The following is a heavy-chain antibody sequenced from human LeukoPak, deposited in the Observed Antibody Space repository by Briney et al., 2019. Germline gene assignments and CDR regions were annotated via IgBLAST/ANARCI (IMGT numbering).Heavy chain of an antibody. Sequence: PGGSLRLSCAASGFTFSSYGMHWVRQAPGKGLEWVAFIRYDGSNKLYADSVKGRFTISRDNSKNTLYLQMNTLRGEDTAVYYCAKDLWELSLEGFSFDYWGQGTLVTVSS. CDR1: GFTFSSYG. CDR3: AKDLWELSLEGFSFDY. J-gene: IGHJ4*02. V-gene: IGHV3-30*02. CDR2: IRYDGSNK. D-gene: IGHD1-26*01.